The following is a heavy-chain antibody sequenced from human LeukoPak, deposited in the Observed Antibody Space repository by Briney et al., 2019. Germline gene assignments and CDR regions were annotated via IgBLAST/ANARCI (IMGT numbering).Heavy chain of an antibody. CDR3: AKNLELWFGDLLYFDS. D-gene: IGHD3-10*01. CDR1: GFTFSNYW. V-gene: IGHV3-7*01. Sequence: GGSLRLSCEASGFTFSNYWMSWVRQAPGKGLEWVANIRTDGSEKYYVDSVKGRFAISRDTSKKTLYLQMNSLSEEDTAVYYCAKNLELWFGDLLYFDSWGQGTLVTVSS. CDR2: IRTDGSEK. J-gene: IGHJ4*02.